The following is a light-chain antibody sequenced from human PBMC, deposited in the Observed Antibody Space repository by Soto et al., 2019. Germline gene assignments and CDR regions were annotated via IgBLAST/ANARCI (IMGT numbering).Light chain of an antibody. CDR1: ETVNNNF. V-gene: IGKV3-20*01. Sequence: ETVLTQSPGPLYLSPGERATLSCRANETVNNNFLAWYGQKPGQAPRLLIDGPSRRASGIPDRFSGRGSGTDFTLTISTLEPEDFAVYYCQQYGNFPYTFGPGTKVQIK. CDR3: QQYGNFPYT. CDR2: GPS. J-gene: IGKJ2*01.